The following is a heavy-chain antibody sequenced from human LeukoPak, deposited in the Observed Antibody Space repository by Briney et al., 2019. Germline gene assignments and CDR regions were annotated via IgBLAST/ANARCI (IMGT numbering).Heavy chain of an antibody. V-gene: IGHV4-39*01. CDR3: ARQEAPYFDAYYFDY. D-gene: IGHD3-9*01. CDR1: GVAISSSSYY. Sequence: SETLSLTCTVSGVAISSSSYYWGWVRQPPGKGLEWIVSIYYSGSTYYNPSLKSRVTISVDTSKNPLSLKLSSVTAADTAVYYCARQEAPYFDAYYFDYWGQGTLVTVSS. J-gene: IGHJ4*02. CDR2: IYYSGST.